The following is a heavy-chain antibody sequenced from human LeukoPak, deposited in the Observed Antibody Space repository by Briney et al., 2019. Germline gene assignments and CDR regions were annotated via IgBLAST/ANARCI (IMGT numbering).Heavy chain of an antibody. D-gene: IGHD6-19*01. Sequence: ASVKVSCKASGYTFISYYMHWVRQAPGQGLEWMGIINPSGGSTSYAQKFQGRVTMTRDTSTSTVYMELSSLRSEDTAVYYCARWMEQWLPRGGYFDYWGQGTLVTVSS. V-gene: IGHV1-46*01. CDR1: GYTFISYY. CDR2: INPSGGST. CDR3: ARWMEQWLPRGGYFDY. J-gene: IGHJ4*02.